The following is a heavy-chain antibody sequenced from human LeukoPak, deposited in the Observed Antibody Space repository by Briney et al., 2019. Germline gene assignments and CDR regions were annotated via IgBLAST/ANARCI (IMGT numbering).Heavy chain of an antibody. CDR1: GGSISSYY. CDR3: ARTSEGYCRSTRRWAYYYYMDV. D-gene: IGHD2-2*01. J-gene: IGHJ6*03. Sequence: SETLSLTCTVSGGSISSYYWSWIRQPPGKGLEWIGYIYYSGSTNYNPSLKSRVTISVDTSKNQFSLKLRSVTAADTAVYYCARTSEGYCRSTRRWAYYYYMDVWGKGTTVTISS. V-gene: IGHV4-59*01. CDR2: IYYSGST.